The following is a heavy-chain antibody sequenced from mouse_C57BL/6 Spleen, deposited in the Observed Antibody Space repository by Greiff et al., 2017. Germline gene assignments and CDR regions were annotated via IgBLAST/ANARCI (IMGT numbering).Heavy chain of an antibody. CDR1: GYTFTSYW. V-gene: IGHV1-69*01. J-gene: IGHJ3*01. CDR3: ARSGTKLRLLFAD. Sequence: QVQLQQPGAELVMPGASVKLSCKASGYTFTSYWMHWVKQRPGQGLEWIGEIDPSDSYTNYNQKFKGKSTLTVDKSSSTAYMQLSSLTSEDSAVYYCARSGTKLRLLFADWGQGTLVTVSA. CDR2: IDPSDSYT. D-gene: IGHD3-2*02.